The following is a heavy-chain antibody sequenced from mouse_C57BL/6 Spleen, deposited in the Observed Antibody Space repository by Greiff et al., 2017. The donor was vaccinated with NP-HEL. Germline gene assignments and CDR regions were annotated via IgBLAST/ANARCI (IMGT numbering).Heavy chain of an antibody. CDR3: AKDGFFAY. Sequence: VKLVESGPGLVQPSQGLSITCTVPGFSLTSYGVHWVRRSPGKGLGWLGGIWRGGSTDYNAAFMSRLSITKDNSKSQVFFKMNSLQADDTAIYYCAKDGFFAYWGQGTLVTVSA. CDR1: GFSLTSYG. V-gene: IGHV2-5*01. D-gene: IGHD2-3*01. J-gene: IGHJ3*01. CDR2: IWRGGST.